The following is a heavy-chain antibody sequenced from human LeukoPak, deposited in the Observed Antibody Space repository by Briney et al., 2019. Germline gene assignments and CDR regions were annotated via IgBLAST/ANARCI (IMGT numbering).Heavy chain of an antibody. V-gene: IGHV3-23*01. CDR2: ITGSGGGT. CDR3: ARGMSGYYGMDV. Sequence: GGSLRLSCAASGFTFSTYAMNWVRQAPGKGLEWVSTITGSGGGTYYADSVKGRFTISRDNSKNTLWLQMNSLRAEDTAVYYCARGMSGYYGMDVWGQGTTVTVSS. J-gene: IGHJ6*02. CDR1: GFTFSTYA.